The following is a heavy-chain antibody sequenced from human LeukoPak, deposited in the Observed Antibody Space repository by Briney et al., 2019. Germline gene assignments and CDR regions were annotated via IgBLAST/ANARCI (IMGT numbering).Heavy chain of an antibody. Sequence: GGSLRLSCAASGFTVSSNYMSWVRQAPGKGLEWVSVIYSGGSTYYADFVKGRIIFTHDNTKNTFFLQMSMLRADDTADYYCARRGLSSWWYFIDYWGQGTLVTVSS. V-gene: IGHV3-53*05. D-gene: IGHD6-13*01. CDR2: IYSGGST. CDR1: GFTVSSNY. CDR3: ARRGLSSWWYFIDY. J-gene: IGHJ4*02.